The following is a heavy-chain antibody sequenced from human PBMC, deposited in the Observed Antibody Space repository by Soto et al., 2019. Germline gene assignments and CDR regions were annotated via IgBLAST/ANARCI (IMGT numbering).Heavy chain of an antibody. V-gene: IGHV3-21*01. D-gene: IGHD6-13*01. CDR1: GFTFSSYS. CDR2: ISSSSSYI. J-gene: IGHJ4*02. Sequence: PGGSLRLSCAASGFTFSSYSMNWVRQAPGKGLEWVSSISSSSSYIYYADSVKGRFTISRDNAKNSLYLQMNSLRAEDTAVYYCARDCRSSSWSSDFDYWGQGTLVTVSS. CDR3: ARDCRSSSWSSDFDY.